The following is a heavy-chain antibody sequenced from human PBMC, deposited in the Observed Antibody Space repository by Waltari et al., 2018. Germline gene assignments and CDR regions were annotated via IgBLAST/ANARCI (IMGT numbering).Heavy chain of an antibody. Sequence: EVQLVESGGGLVQPGGSLRLSCAASGFTFSSYWMGWVRQAPGKGLEWVANIKQDGSEKYYVDSVKGRFTISRDNAKNSLYLQMNSLRAEDTAVYYCARDRGSYYGAFDYWGQGTLVTVSS. CDR1: GFTFSSYW. CDR3: ARDRGSYYGAFDY. D-gene: IGHD1-26*01. CDR2: IKQDGSEK. J-gene: IGHJ4*02. V-gene: IGHV3-7*01.